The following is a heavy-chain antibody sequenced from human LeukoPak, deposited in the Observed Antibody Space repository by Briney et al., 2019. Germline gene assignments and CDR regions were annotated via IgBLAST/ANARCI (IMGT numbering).Heavy chain of an antibody. CDR2: IGTVADT. CDR3: AKDLSSPAYYYDSSGYYWHY. Sequence: PGGSLRLSCAGSGFTFSSYDMHWVRQVTGKGLEWVSAIGTVADTYYPDSVKGRFTISRDNSKNTLYLQMNSLRAEDTAVYYCAKDLSSPAYYYDSSGYYWHYWGQGTLVTVSS. V-gene: IGHV3-13*01. CDR1: GFTFSSYD. D-gene: IGHD3-22*01. J-gene: IGHJ4*02.